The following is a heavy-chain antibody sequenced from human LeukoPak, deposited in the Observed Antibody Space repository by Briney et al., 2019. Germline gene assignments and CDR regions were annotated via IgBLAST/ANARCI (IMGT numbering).Heavy chain of an antibody. CDR3: ARVTDGYYGSGKGAFDI. CDR2: ISSSSSTI. D-gene: IGHD3-10*01. J-gene: IGHJ3*02. V-gene: IGHV3-48*04. CDR1: GFTFSSYS. Sequence: GGSLRLSCAASGFTFSSYSMNWVRQAPGKGLEWVSYISSSSSTIYYADSVKGRFTISRDNAKNSLYLQMNSLRAEDTAVYYCARVTDGYYGSGKGAFDIWGQGTIVTISS.